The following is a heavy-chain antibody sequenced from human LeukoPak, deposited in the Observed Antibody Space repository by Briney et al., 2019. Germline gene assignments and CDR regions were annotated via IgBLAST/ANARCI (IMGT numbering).Heavy chain of an antibody. Sequence: SETLSLTCTVSGGSIRSSYYYWGWIRQPPGKGLEWIGSIYDSGSTYYNPSLKSRVTISVDTSKNQFSLKLNSVTAADTAVYYCARAALGGRYFDWFLFGYFDYWGQGTLVTVSS. V-gene: IGHV4-39*01. CDR1: GGSIRSSYYY. CDR2: IYDSGST. CDR3: ARAALGGRYFDWFLFGYFDY. D-gene: IGHD3-9*01. J-gene: IGHJ4*02.